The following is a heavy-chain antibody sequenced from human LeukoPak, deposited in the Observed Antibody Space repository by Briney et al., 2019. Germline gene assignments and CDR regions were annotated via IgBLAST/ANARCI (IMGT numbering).Heavy chain of an antibody. Sequence: GGSLRLSCAASGFTVSNNYMRWVRQAPGKGLEWVSLIYSGGSTYYADSVKGRFTISRDNSKNTLYLQMNSLRAEDTAVYYCAKVVRYSYGYWGQGTLVTVSS. D-gene: IGHD5-18*01. CDR3: AKVVRYSYGY. CDR2: IYSGGST. J-gene: IGHJ4*02. V-gene: IGHV3-53*01. CDR1: GFTVSNNY.